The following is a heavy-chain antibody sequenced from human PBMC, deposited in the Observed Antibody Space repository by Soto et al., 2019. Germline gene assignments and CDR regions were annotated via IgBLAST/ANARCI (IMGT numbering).Heavy chain of an antibody. D-gene: IGHD4-17*01. V-gene: IGHV3-30*18. CDR2: ISYDGSNK. CDR1: GFTFSSYG. CDR3: AKGRTTVVTPVGY. Sequence: QVQLVESGGGVVQPGRSLRLSCAASGFTFSSYGMHWVRQAPGKGLEWVAVISYDGSNKYYADSVKGRFTISRDNSKNTLYLQMNSLRAEDTAVYYCAKGRTTVVTPVGYWGQGTLVTVSS. J-gene: IGHJ4*02.